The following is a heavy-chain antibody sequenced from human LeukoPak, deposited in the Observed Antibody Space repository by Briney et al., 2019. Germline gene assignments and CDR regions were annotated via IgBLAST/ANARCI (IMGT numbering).Heavy chain of an antibody. CDR2: ISYDGSNK. D-gene: IGHD5-12*01. CDR1: GFTFSSYV. J-gene: IGHJ2*01. Sequence: GGSLRLPCAASGFTFSSYVMHWVRQAPGKGLEWVAVISYDGSNKYYADSVKGRFTISRDNSKNTLYLQMNSLRAEDTAVYYCANSGYGRVNYFDLWGRGTLVTVSS. V-gene: IGHV3-30-3*01. CDR3: ANSGYGRVNYFDL.